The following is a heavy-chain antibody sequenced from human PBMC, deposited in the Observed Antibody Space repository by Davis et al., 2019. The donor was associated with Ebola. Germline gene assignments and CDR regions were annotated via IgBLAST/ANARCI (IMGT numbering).Heavy chain of an antibody. V-gene: IGHV1-69*04. Sequence: SVKVSCKASGYTFNLNGISWVRQAPGQGLEWMGRIIPVVDTKDYAQKFQGRVTLTADKATNTAYMELSGLRSEDTAVYYCATGDYDDVRGSYPDYWGQGTLVTVSS. CDR2: IIPVVDTK. J-gene: IGHJ4*02. CDR3: ATGDYDDVRGSYPDY. CDR1: GYTFNLNG. D-gene: IGHD3-22*01.